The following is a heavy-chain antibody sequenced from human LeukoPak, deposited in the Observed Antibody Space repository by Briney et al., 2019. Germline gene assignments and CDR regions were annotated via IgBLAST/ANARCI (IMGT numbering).Heavy chain of an antibody. CDR3: ARETYGSGSYYPSHYYYYYYMDV. CDR2: ISSSGSTI. CDR1: GFTFSDYY. J-gene: IGHJ6*03. Sequence: GGSLRLSCAASGFTFSDYYMSWIRQAPGKGLEWVSYISSSGSTIYYADSVKGRFTISRDNAKNSLYLQMNSLRAEDTAVYYCARETYGSGSYYPSHYYYYYYMDVWGKGTTVTISS. D-gene: IGHD3-10*01. V-gene: IGHV3-11*01.